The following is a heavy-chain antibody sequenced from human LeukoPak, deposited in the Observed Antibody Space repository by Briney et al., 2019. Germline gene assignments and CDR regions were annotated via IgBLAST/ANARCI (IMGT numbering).Heavy chain of an antibody. CDR2: INAGNGNT. Sequence: ASVKVSCKASGYTFTSYAMHWVRQAPGQRLEWMGWINAGNGNTKCSQKFQGRVTITRDTSASTAYMELSSLRSEDTAVYYCARDRAPITMVRGVINWFDPWGQGTLVTVSS. CDR1: GYTFTSYA. V-gene: IGHV1-3*01. CDR3: ARDRAPITMVRGVINWFDP. D-gene: IGHD3-10*01. J-gene: IGHJ5*02.